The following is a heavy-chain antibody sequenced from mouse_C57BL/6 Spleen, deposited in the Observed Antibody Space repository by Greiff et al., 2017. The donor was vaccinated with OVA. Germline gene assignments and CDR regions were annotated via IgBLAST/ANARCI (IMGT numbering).Heavy chain of an antibody. CDR3: ARWDWYFDV. V-gene: IGHV1-81*01. CDR2: IYPRSGNT. J-gene: IGHJ1*03. CDR1: GSTFTSYG. Sequence: QVQLQQSGAELARPGASVKLSCKAPGSTFTSYGISWVKQRTGQGLEWIGEIYPRSGNTYYNEKFNGKSTLTADTSASTAYMELRSLTSEDSAVYFCARWDWYFDVWGTGTTVTVSS.